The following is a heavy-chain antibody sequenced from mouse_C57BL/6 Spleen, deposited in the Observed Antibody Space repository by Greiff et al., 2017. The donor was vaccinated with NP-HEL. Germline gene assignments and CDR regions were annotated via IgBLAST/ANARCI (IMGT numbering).Heavy chain of an antibody. J-gene: IGHJ2*01. Sequence: EVQLVESGGDLVKPGGSLKLSCAASGFTFSSYGMSWVRQTPDKRLEWVATISSGGSYTYYPDSVKGRFTISRDNAKNTLYLQMSSLKSEDTAMYYCARSLDYWGQGTTLTVSS. V-gene: IGHV5-6*01. CDR3: ARSLDY. CDR1: GFTFSSYG. CDR2: ISSGGSYT.